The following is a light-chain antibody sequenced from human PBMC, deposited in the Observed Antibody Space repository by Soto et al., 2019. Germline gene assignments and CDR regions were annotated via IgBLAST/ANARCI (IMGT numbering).Light chain of an antibody. V-gene: IGKV1-39*01. CDR1: QTTSHY. CDR2: AAS. J-gene: IGKJ1*01. CDR3: QQSYSTRWT. Sequence: DIQMTQSPSSLSASVGDRDTITCRASQTTSHYLNWYQEKPGKAPKLLIYAASSLQSGVPSRFSGSGSGTDFTLTISSLQPEDFATYYCQQSYSTRWTFGQGTKVEIK.